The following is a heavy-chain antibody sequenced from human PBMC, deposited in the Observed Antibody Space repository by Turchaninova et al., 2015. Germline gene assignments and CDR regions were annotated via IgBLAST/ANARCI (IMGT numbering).Heavy chain of an antibody. CDR3: ARTYYYDSSGYSNFDY. Sequence: QVTXXXSGPVLVXXXEPLPLTCTXSGFXLSNARMGVSCIRQPPGKALEWLAHIFSNDKKAYSTSLKSRLTISKDTSKSQVVLTMTNMDPVDTATYYCARTYYYDSSGYSNFDYWGQGTLVTVSS. J-gene: IGHJ4*02. CDR2: IFSNDKK. CDR1: GFXLSNARMG. V-gene: IGHV2-26*01. D-gene: IGHD3-22*01.